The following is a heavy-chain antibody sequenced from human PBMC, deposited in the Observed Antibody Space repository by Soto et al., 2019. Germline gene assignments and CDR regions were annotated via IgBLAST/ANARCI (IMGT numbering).Heavy chain of an antibody. D-gene: IGHD3-16*01. CDR1: GFTFSNYW. V-gene: IGHV3-74*01. J-gene: IGHJ5*02. CDR2: INSDGSTR. CDR3: VTSGGFDH. Sequence: GGSLRLSCVASGFTFSNYWMHWVRQAPGKGLVWVSRINSDGSTRSYAESMKGRFTISRDNVKNTLYLQMNSLRAEDTAVYYCVTSGGFDHWGQGTLVTVSS.